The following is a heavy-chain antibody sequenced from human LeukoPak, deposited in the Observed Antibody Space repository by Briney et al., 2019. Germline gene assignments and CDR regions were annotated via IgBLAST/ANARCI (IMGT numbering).Heavy chain of an antibody. D-gene: IGHD6-19*01. Sequence: GGSLRLSCAASGFTVSSNYMSWVRQAPGKGLEWVSVIYSGGSTYYADSVKGRFTISRDNSKNTLYLQMNSLRAEDTAVYYCARETVAGTFDYWGQGTLVTVSS. J-gene: IGHJ4*02. CDR1: GFTVSSNY. V-gene: IGHV3-66*01. CDR3: ARETVAGTFDY. CDR2: IYSGGST.